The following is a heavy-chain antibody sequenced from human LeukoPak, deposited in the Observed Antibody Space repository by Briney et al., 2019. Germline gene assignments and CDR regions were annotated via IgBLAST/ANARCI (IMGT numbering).Heavy chain of an antibody. CDR1: GGSISSGGYD. CDR3: AGSGSPPGAFDI. D-gene: IGHD3-10*01. V-gene: IGHV4-31*03. Sequence: PSETLSLTCTVSGGSISSGGYDWSWLRQHPGKGLEWIGYIYYSGSTYYNPSLKSRVTISVDTSKNQFSLKLSSVTAADTAVYYCAGSGSPPGAFDIWGQGTMVTVSS. CDR2: IYYSGST. J-gene: IGHJ3*02.